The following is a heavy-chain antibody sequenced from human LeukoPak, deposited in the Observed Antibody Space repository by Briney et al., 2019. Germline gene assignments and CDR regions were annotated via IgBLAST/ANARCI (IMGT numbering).Heavy chain of an antibody. CDR2: ISGSGGST. CDR1: AFSISSYA. V-gene: IGHV3-23*01. Sequence: GGSLRLSCAASAFSISSYAMSWVRQGPGKGLEWVSVISGSGGSTYYADSVKGRFTISRDNSKNTLYLQMNSLRAEDTAVYYCAKLAQSWGGLDYWGQGTLVTVSS. J-gene: IGHJ4*02. D-gene: IGHD7-27*01. CDR3: AKLAQSWGGLDY.